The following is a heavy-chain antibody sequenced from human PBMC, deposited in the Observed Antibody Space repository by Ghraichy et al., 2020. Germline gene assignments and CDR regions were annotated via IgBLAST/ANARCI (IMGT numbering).Heavy chain of an antibody. Sequence: GGSLRLSCTASGFTFSGYAMNWVRQAPGRGLEWVANIFGGGLDPYYYADSVKGRFTISRDNSKNTVYLQMNSLRAEDTAIYYCAKAQGFEYGNYFFDYWGQGTPVTVS. CDR2: IFGGGLDP. J-gene: IGHJ4*02. D-gene: IGHD4-11*01. CDR1: GFTFSGYA. V-gene: IGHV3-23*01. CDR3: AKAQGFEYGNYFFDY.